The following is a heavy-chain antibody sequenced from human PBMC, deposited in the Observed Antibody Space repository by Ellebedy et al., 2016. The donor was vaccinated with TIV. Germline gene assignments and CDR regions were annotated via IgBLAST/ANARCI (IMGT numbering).Heavy chain of an antibody. CDR1: GYTFTGYY. CDR3: ARDLGGSGWFSPFDY. D-gene: IGHD6-19*01. J-gene: IGHJ4*02. CDR2: INPNSGGT. V-gene: IGHV1-2*02. Sequence: ASVKVSXXASGYTFTGYYMHWVRQAPGQGLEWMGWINPNSGGTNYAQKFQGRVTMTRDTSISTAYMELSRLRSDDTAVYYCARDLGGSGWFSPFDYWGQGTLVTVSS.